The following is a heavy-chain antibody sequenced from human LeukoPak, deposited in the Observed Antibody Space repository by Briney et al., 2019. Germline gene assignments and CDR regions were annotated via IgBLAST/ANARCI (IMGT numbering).Heavy chain of an antibody. CDR3: ASGGAGIAAAP. D-gene: IGHD6-13*01. Sequence: SQTLSLTCTVSGGSISSGGYYWSWIRQHPGKGLEWIGYIYYSGSTYYNPSLKSRVTISVDTSKNQFSLKLNSVTAADTAVYFCASGGAGIAAAPWGQGTMVTVSS. J-gene: IGHJ3*01. V-gene: IGHV4-31*03. CDR1: GGSISSGGYY. CDR2: IYYSGST.